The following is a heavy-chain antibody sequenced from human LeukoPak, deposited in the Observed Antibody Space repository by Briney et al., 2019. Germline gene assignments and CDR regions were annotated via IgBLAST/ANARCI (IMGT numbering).Heavy chain of an antibody. CDR1: GAPIGSYY. V-gene: IGHV4-59*01. D-gene: IGHD6-6*01. Sequence: SETLSLTGTAPGAPIGSYYWTWIRKPPGKGWEWIGYIYYSGSTNYNPSLKSRVTISVDTSKNQFSLKLSSVTAADTAVYYCARIDSSFAFDIWGQGTMVTVSS. CDR2: IYYSGST. J-gene: IGHJ3*02. CDR3: ARIDSSFAFDI.